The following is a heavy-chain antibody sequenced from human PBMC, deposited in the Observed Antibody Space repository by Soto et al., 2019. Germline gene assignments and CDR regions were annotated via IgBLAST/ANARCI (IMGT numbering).Heavy chain of an antibody. CDR3: AREAAYYYDSSGYNLVNWFDP. CDR2: IYHSGST. Sequence: KPSETLSLTCAVSGGSISSSNWWSWVRQPPGKGLEWIGEIYHSGSTNYNPSLKSRVTISVDKSKNQFSLKLSSVTAADTAVYYCAREAAYYYDSSGYNLVNWFDPWGQGTLVTVSS. CDR1: GGSISSSNW. V-gene: IGHV4-4*02. D-gene: IGHD3-22*01. J-gene: IGHJ5*02.